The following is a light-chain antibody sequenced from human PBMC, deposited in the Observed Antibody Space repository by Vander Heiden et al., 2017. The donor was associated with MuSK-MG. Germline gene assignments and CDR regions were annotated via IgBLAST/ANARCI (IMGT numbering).Light chain of an antibody. Sequence: EIVLTQSPGTLSLSPGERATLSCRASHNIGGSLAWYQVKPGQAPRLLIYGASSRATGIPDRLGGSGSGTDFTLTISRLEPEDFAVYYCQQDRNSPRTFGQGTRVEIK. V-gene: IGKV3-20*01. CDR1: HNIGGS. CDR2: GAS. J-gene: IGKJ1*01. CDR3: QQDRNSPRT.